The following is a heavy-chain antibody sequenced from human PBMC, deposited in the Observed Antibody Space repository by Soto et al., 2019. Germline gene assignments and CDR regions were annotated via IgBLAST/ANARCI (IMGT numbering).Heavy chain of an antibody. CDR3: ASYPHYYDSSGYYYWTNWFDP. Sequence: SETLSLTCTVSGGSISSGDYYWSWVRQPPGKGLEWIGYIYYSGSTYYNPSLKSRVTISVDTSKNQFSLKLSSVTAADTAVYYCASYPHYYDSSGYYYWTNWFDPWGQGTLVTVSS. CDR2: IYYSGST. V-gene: IGHV4-30-4*01. D-gene: IGHD3-22*01. CDR1: GGSISSGDYY. J-gene: IGHJ5*02.